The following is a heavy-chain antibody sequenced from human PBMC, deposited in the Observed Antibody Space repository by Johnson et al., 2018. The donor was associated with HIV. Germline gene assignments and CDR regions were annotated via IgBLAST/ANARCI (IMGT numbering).Heavy chain of an antibody. CDR2: IGTAGDT. CDR1: GFTFSSYD. D-gene: IGHD6-6*01. V-gene: IGHV3-13*01. CDR3: ARANSRGAEYSNLGAFDI. Sequence: VQLVESGGGLVQPGGSLRLSCAASGFTFSSYDMHWVRQATGKGLEWVSAIGTAGDTYYPGSGKGRFTISRENAKNSLYLQMNSLRAGDTAVYYCARANSRGAEYSNLGAFDIWGQGTMVTVSS. J-gene: IGHJ3*02.